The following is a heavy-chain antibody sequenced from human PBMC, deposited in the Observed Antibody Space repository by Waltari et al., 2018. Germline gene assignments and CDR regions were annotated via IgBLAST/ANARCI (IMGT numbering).Heavy chain of an antibody. J-gene: IGHJ4*02. CDR1: GFTFSSYG. V-gene: IGHV3-48*03. CDR3: ARRFDS. CDR2: ISGSGTTI. Sequence: EVQLVESGGGLVQPGGSLRLSCAASGFTFSSYGMNWVRQAPGKGREWISYISGSGTTIYYADSVKGRFTIPRDDAENSLYLQMNSLRAEDTALYYCARRFDSWGQGTRVTVSS.